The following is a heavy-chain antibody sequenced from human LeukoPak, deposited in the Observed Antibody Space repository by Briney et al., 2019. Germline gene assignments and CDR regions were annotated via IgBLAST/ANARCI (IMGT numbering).Heavy chain of an antibody. CDR1: GFTFSGSA. CDR3: TTRTQIDY. CDR2: IRSKANSYAT. V-gene: IGHV3-73*01. Sequence: GGSLRLSCAASGFTFSGSALHWVRQASGKGLEWVGRIRSKANSYATAYAASVKGRFTISRDDSKNTAYLQMNSLKTEDTAVYYCTTRTQIDYWGRGTLVTVSS. D-gene: IGHD2-2*01. J-gene: IGHJ4*02.